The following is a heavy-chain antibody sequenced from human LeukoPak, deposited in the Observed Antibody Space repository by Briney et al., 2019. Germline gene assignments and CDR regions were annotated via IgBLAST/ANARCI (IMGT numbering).Heavy chain of an antibody. D-gene: IGHD3-22*01. CDR3: ARGLDYYDSSGYYYSY. V-gene: IGHV1-8*02. Sequence: ASVKVSCKASGYTFTSYGISWVRQAPGQGLEWMGWMNPNSGNTGYAQKFQGRVTMTRNTSISTAYMELSSLRSEDTAVYYCARGLDYYDSSGYYYSYWGQGTLVTVSS. CDR1: GYTFTSYG. J-gene: IGHJ4*02. CDR2: MNPNSGNT.